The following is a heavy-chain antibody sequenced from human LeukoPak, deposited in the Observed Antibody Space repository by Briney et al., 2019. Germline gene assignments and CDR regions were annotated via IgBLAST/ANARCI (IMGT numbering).Heavy chain of an antibody. CDR1: GYTFTNFG. CDR3: ARAGGWAREDYKADAFDI. V-gene: IGHV1-18*01. CDR2: ISVYNGNT. D-gene: IGHD6-19*01. Sequence: ASVKVSCKASGYTFTNFGISWVRQAPGQGLECMGWISVYNGNTNYAQKVQGRVTMTADTSASTAYMELRSLRSDDTAVYYCARAGGWAREDYKADAFDIWRQGTMVTVSS. J-gene: IGHJ3*02.